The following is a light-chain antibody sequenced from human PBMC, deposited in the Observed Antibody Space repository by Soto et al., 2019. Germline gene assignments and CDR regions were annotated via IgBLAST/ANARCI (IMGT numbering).Light chain of an antibody. CDR1: QGIRNN. V-gene: IGKV1-27*01. CDR3: QQYYSVPFT. J-gene: IGKJ3*01. CDR2: AAS. Sequence: DIQMTQSPSSLSASAGDKVTITCRASQGIRNNLAWYQQKPGKVPTLLIYAASTLQSGVPSRFSGSGSGTDFTLTIISLQPEDVATCYFQQYYSVPFTFGPGTKVEI.